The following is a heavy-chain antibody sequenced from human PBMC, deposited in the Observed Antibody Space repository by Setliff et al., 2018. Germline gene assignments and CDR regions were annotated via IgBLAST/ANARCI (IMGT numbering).Heavy chain of an antibody. Sequence: ASVKVSCKSSGYIFSDYGITWVRQAPGQGLEWMGWANNNNLNTNYAQKFQGRVTMTIDTSTDTVYMELRSLKSDDTALYYCARINFYVSSGYYYAPDYWGQGTLVTVSS. D-gene: IGHD3-22*01. J-gene: IGHJ4*02. CDR2: ANNNNLNT. V-gene: IGHV1-18*01. CDR1: GYIFSDYG. CDR3: ARINFYVSSGYYYAPDY.